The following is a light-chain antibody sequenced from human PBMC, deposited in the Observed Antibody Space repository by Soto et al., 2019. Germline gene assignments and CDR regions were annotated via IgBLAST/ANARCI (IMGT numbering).Light chain of an antibody. CDR3: CSYAGSATWV. CDR2: EAS. V-gene: IGLV2-23*01. J-gene: IGLJ3*02. Sequence: QSALTQPASVSGSPGQSITISCTGTSSDVGNYNLVSWYQQHPGTAPELIIYEASQRPSGVSDRFSASKSGNTASLTISWLHADDEAHYYCCSYAGSATWVFGGGTKVTVL. CDR1: SSDVGNYNL.